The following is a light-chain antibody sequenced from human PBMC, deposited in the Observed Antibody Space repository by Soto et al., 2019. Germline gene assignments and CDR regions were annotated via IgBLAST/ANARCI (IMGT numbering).Light chain of an antibody. CDR3: CSYTSSSTLSV. V-gene: IGLV2-14*03. Sequence: QSVLTQPASVSGSPGQSITISCTGTSSDVGGYNYVSWYQQHPGKAPKLLIYDVSNRPSGVSDRFSGSKSGNTASLTISGLQAEDEADYHCCSYTSSSTLSVFGGWTKLTVL. CDR2: DVS. J-gene: IGLJ3*02. CDR1: SSDVGGYNY.